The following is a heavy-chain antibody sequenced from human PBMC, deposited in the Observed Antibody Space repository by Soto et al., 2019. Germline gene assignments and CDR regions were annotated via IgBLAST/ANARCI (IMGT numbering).Heavy chain of an antibody. Sequence: LRLSCAASGFTFSSYGMHWVRQAPGKGLEWVAVISYDGSNKYYADSVKGRFTISRDNSKNTLYLQMNSLRAEDTAVYYCAKDRLAAAGEGRYYYGMDVWGQGTTVTVSS. CDR1: GFTFSSYG. J-gene: IGHJ6*02. CDR3: AKDRLAAAGEGRYYYGMDV. V-gene: IGHV3-30*18. CDR2: ISYDGSNK. D-gene: IGHD6-13*01.